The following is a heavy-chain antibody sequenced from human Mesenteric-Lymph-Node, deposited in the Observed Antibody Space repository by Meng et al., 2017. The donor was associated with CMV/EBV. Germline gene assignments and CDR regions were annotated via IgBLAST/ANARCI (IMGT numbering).Heavy chain of an antibody. CDR1: GGSFSAYY. J-gene: IGHJ4*02. Sequence: QLQQWGADWLKLSEPLPLPGPFYGGSFSAYYWSWIRQPPGQGLEWIGEINHNGSTNYNPSLKRRITISVDTSKNQVSLKLTSVTAADTAVYFCASLAPLNNTKDKIPSGYWGQGTLVTVSS. D-gene: IGHD1-14*01. CDR3: ASLAPLNNTKDKIPSGY. CDR2: INHNGST. V-gene: IGHV4-34*01.